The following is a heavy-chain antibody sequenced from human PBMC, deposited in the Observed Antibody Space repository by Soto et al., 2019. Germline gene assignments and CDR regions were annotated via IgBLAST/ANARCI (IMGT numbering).Heavy chain of an antibody. CDR1: GFSFSSYG. D-gene: IGHD3-16*01. V-gene: IGHV3-30*18. J-gene: IGHJ4*02. CDR2: ISYDGNNI. Sequence: PGGSLRLSCAASGFSFSSYGMHWVRQTPGKGLEWVAVISYDGNNIFYAASVRGRFTISRDNSKNTFYLHMNSLSPEDTAVYYCAKDGDSNMMYYFDNWGQGTLVTVSS. CDR3: AKDGDSNMMYYFDN.